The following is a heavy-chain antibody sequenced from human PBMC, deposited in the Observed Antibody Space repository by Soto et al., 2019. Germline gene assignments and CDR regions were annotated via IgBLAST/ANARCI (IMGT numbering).Heavy chain of an antibody. Sequence: ASVKVSCKASGYTFTSYGIHWVRQAPGQRLEWTGWINAGNGNTKDSEKFQGRVTITRDTSASTAYLELSSLRSEDTAVYYCARDTNDSSAYYQHYYYGMDVWGQGTTVTVSS. V-gene: IGHV1-3*01. CDR3: ARDTNDSSAYYQHYYYGMDV. D-gene: IGHD3-22*01. CDR2: INAGNGNT. J-gene: IGHJ6*02. CDR1: GYTFTSYG.